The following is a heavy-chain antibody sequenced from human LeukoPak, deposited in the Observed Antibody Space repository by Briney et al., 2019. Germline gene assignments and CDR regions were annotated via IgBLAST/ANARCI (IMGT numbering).Heavy chain of an antibody. CDR3: ARLDCSGGSCWGVDY. D-gene: IGHD2-15*01. V-gene: IGHV6-1*01. Sequence: SQTLSLTCDISGDSVSSNSVAWNWIRQSPPSGLEWLGRTYYRSKWYNDYAVFVKSRIPINAHTSKNQFSLQLNSVTPEDTAVYYGARLDCSGGSCWGVDYWGQGTLVTVSS. J-gene: IGHJ4*02. CDR2: TYYRSKWYN. CDR1: GDSVSSNSVA.